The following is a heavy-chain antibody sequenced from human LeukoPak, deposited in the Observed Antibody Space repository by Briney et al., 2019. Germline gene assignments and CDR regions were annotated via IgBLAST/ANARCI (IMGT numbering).Heavy chain of an antibody. CDR3: ARVRYYYDTTSRESWYFDL. V-gene: IGHV3-7*01. CDR1: GFTFSTFW. CDR2: INQDGSEK. J-gene: IGHJ2*01. D-gene: IGHD3-22*01. Sequence: PGGSLRLSCAASGFTFSTFWLSWVRQAPGKGLEWVANINQDGSEKYYVDSMKGRFTVSRDNAKNSLYLQMDSLRAEDTAVYYCARVRYYYDTTSRESWYFDLWGRGTLVTVSS.